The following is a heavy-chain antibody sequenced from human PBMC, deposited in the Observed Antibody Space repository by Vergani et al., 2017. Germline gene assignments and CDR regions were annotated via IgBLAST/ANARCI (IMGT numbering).Heavy chain of an antibody. J-gene: IGHJ2*01. CDR2: ISSSSSTI. CDR3: ASRRDDGRYFDL. V-gene: IGHV3-48*01. Sequence: EVQLVESGGGLVQPGGSLRLSCAASGFTFSSYSMNWVRQAPGKGLEWVSYISSSSSTIYYADSVKGRFTISRDNAKNSLYLQMNSLRAEDTAVYYCASRRDDGRYFDLWGRGTLVTVSS. CDR1: GFTFSSYS. D-gene: IGHD5-24*01.